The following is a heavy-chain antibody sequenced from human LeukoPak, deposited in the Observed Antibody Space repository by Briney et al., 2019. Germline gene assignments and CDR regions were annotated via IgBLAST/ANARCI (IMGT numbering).Heavy chain of an antibody. CDR3: AKPDSPLSYYMVDY. CDR2: INPNSGDT. CDR1: GYRFSGNY. V-gene: IGHV1-2*02. D-gene: IGHD1-14*01. Sequence: ASVKVSCKASGYRFSGNYIHWVRQAPGQGLEWMAWINPNSGDTNYAQKFQGRVTVTRDTSISTVYMDLSRLRYDDTATYYCAKPDSPLSYYMVDYWGQGTQVTVSS. J-gene: IGHJ4*02.